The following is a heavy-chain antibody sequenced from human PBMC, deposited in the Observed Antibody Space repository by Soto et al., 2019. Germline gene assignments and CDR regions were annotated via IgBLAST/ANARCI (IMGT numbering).Heavy chain of an antibody. J-gene: IGHJ4*02. D-gene: IGHD1-7*01. CDR3: ARRDAYNWNYAFGY. Sequence: SETLSLTCTVSGGSISSSSYYWGWIRQPPGKGLEWIGSIYYSGSTYYNPSLKSRVTISVDTSKNQFSLRLSSVTAADTAVYYCARRDAYNWNYAFGYWGQGTLVTVSS. V-gene: IGHV4-39*01. CDR2: IYYSGST. CDR1: GGSISSSSYY.